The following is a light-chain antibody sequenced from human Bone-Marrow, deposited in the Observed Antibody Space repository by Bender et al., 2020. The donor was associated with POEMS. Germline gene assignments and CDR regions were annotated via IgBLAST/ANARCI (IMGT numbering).Light chain of an antibody. CDR3: NSYTSSDTRV. CDR1: SNDIGRHNY. V-gene: IGLV2-14*01. J-gene: IGLJ2*01. CDR2: DVS. Sequence: QSALTQPASVSGSPGQSITISCTGGSNDIGRHNYVSWYQQHPGKAPKLIIYDVSNRPSGVSSRFSGFKSGNTASLIISGLQAEDEADYYCNSYTSSDTRVFGGGTKLTVL.